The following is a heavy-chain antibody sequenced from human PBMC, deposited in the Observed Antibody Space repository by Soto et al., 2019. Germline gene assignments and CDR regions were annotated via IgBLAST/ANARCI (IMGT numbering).Heavy chain of an antibody. J-gene: IGHJ6*02. Sequence: QVQLQESGPGLVKPSQTLSLTCTVSGGSISSGGYYWSWIRQHPGKGLEWIGYIYYSGSTSYNPSLKRRVTISVDTSKNQFSLKLSPVTAADTAVYYWAASCVACGGFNYYGMDVWGQGTTVTVSS. V-gene: IGHV4-31*03. CDR2: IYYSGST. D-gene: IGHD2-21*01. CDR3: AASCVACGGFNYYGMDV. CDR1: GGSISSGGYY.